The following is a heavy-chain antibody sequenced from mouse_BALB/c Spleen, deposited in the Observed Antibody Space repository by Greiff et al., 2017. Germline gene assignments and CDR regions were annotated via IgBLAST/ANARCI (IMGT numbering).Heavy chain of an antibody. D-gene: IGHD2-2*01. CDR1: GFSLTSYG. J-gene: IGHJ3*01. CDR3: AMYGYEFAY. CDR2: IWAGGST. Sequence: VQLVESGPGLVAPSQSLSITCTVSGFSLTSYGVHWVRQPPGKGLEWLGVIWAGGSTNYNSALMSRLSISKDNSKSQVFLKMNSLQTDDTAMYCCAMYGYEFAYWGQGTLVTVSA. V-gene: IGHV2-9*02.